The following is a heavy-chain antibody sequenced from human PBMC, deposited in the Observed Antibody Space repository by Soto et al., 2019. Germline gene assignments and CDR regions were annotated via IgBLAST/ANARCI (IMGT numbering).Heavy chain of an antibody. J-gene: IGHJ3*02. CDR3: ATDSSGSSWLESDAFDI. CDR2: FDPEDGET. D-gene: IGHD6-13*01. CDR1: GYTLTELS. V-gene: IGHV1-24*01. Sequence: ASVKVSCKVSGYTLTELSMHCARQAPGKGLEWMGGFDPEDGETIYAQKFQGRVTMTEDTSTDTAYMELSSLRSEDTAVYYCATDSSGSSWLESDAFDIWGQGTMVTVSS.